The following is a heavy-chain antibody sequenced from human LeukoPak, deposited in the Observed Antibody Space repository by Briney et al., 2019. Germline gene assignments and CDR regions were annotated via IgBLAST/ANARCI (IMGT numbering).Heavy chain of an antibody. CDR2: MNPNSGNT. CDR1: GYTFTSYD. D-gene: IGHD3-22*01. J-gene: IGHJ5*02. V-gene: IGHV1-8*01. Sequence: ASVKVSCKASGYTFTSYDINWVRQATGQGLEWMGRMNPNSGNTGYAQKFQGRVTMTRNTSISTAYMELSSLRSEDTAVYYCARRRMVVGWFDPWGQGTLVTVSS. CDR3: ARRRMVVGWFDP.